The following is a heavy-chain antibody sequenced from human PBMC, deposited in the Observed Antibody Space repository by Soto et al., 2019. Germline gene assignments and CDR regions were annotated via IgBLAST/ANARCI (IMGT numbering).Heavy chain of an antibody. V-gene: IGHV1-69*13. CDR3: ARNGIAAAGTALRFENYYYYYGMDV. D-gene: IGHD6-13*01. J-gene: IGHJ6*02. CDR2: IIPIFGTA. CDR1: GGTFSSYA. Sequence: SVKVSCKASGGTFSSYAISWVRQAPGQGLEWMGGIIPIFGTANYAQKFQGRVTITADESTSTAYMELSSLRSEDTAVYYCARNGIAAAGTALRFENYYYYYGMDVWGQGTTVTVSS.